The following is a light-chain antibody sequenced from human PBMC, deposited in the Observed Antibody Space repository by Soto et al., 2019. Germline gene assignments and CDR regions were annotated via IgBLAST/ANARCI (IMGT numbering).Light chain of an antibody. CDR2: GNT. J-gene: IGLJ2*01. Sequence: QSVLTQPPSVSGAPGQRVTISCTGSSSNIGAGYDVHWYQQLPGTAPKLLIYGNTNRPSGVPDRFSGSKSGTSASLAITGLQAEDEADYYCQSYDSRLNGLVVFGGGTKLTVL. CDR1: SSNIGAGYD. CDR3: QSYDSRLNGLVV. V-gene: IGLV1-40*01.